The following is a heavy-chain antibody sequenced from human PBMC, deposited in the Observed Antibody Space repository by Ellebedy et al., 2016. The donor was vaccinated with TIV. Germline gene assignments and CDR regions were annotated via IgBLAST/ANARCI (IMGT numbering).Heavy chain of an antibody. J-gene: IGHJ4*02. CDR2: ISGSATIT. CDR3: ATRRACSGGICYGMDH. D-gene: IGHD2-8*02. Sequence: GESLKISXAASQFTFNTYGMAWVRQAPGKGLEWVSTISGSATITYADSVRGRFTISRDFSTDTLFLQMNTLRAEDTAIYYCATRRACSGGICYGMDHWGQGTLVTVSS. V-gene: IGHV3-23*01. CDR1: QFTFNTYG.